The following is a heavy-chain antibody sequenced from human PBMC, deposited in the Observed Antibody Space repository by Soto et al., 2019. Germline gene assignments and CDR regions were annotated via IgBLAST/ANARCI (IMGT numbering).Heavy chain of an antibody. V-gene: IGHV4-39*02. CDR1: GGSISSSSYY. D-gene: IGHD6-13*01. J-gene: IGHJ6*02. CDR3: ARDPGLAAAGTGYYYGMDV. CDR2: IYYSGST. Sequence: QLQLQESGPGLVKPSETLSLTCTVSGGSISSSSYYWGWIRQPPGKGLEWIGSIYYSGSTYYNPSLKSRVTISVDTSKTQFSLKLSSVTAADTAVYYCARDPGLAAAGTGYYYGMDVWGQGTTVTVSS.